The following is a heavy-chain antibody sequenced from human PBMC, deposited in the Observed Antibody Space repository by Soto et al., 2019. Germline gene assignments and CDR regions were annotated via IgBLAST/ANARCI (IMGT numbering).Heavy chain of an antibody. J-gene: IGHJ6*04. CDR3: ARGWFGPDV. Sequence: EVQLVESGGGLVQPGGSLRLSCAASGFTFSGRSMHWFRQAQGKGLVWVSGIDNAGTDSTYADSVKGRFTSSRDNAKNTLYLQMNSLRVEDTAVYYCARGWFGPDVWGKGTTVTVSS. D-gene: IGHD3-10*01. CDR1: GFTFSGRS. CDR2: IDNAGTDS. V-gene: IGHV3-74*01.